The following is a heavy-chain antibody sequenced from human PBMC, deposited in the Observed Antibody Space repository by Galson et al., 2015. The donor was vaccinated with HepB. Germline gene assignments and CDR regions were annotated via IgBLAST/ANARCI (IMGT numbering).Heavy chain of an antibody. CDR3: ARTGGLPTLSGYFDY. J-gene: IGHJ4*02. Sequence: SVKVSCKASGGTFSSYAISWVRQAPGQGLEWMGGIIPIFGTANYAQKFQGRVTITADESTSTAYMELSSLRSEDTAVYYCARTGGLPTLSGYFDYWGQGTLVTVSS. V-gene: IGHV1-69*13. CDR1: GGTFSSYA. D-gene: IGHD5-18*01. CDR2: IIPIFGTA.